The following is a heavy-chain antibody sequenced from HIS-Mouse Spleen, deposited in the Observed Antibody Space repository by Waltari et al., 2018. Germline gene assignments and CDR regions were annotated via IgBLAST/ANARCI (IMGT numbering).Heavy chain of an antibody. CDR2: IYYSGST. CDR3: ARDEKSYDFWSGYYLGGANWFDP. J-gene: IGHJ5*02. V-gene: IGHV4-39*07. D-gene: IGHD3-3*01. CDR1: GGSISSRTYY. Sequence: QLQLQESGPGLVKPSETLSLTCTVSGGSISSRTYYWGWIRQPPGTGPDGIGSIYYSGSTYYNPSLKSRVTISVDTSKNQFSLKLSSVTAADTAVYYCARDEKSYDFWSGYYLGGANWFDPWGQGTLVTVSS.